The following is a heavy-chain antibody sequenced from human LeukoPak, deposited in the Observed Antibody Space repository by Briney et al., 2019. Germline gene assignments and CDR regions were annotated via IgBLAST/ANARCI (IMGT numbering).Heavy chain of an antibody. J-gene: IGHJ5*02. CDR1: DYSISSGYY. V-gene: IGHV4-38-2*02. D-gene: IGHD3-9*01. Sequence: SETLSLTCTVSDYSISSGYYWGWIRQPPGKGLEWIGSIYYNGSTYYSPSLKSRVTIYVDTSKNQFSLKLSSVTAADTAVYYCATFILRYLSDPWGQGTLVTVSS. CDR3: ATFILRYLSDP. CDR2: IYYNGST.